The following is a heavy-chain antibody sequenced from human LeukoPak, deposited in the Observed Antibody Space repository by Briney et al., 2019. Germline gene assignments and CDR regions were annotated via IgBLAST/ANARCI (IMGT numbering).Heavy chain of an antibody. D-gene: IGHD2-15*01. V-gene: IGHV3-64*01. CDR3: ARDAGFCSGGSCPRYYFDY. J-gene: IGHJ4*02. Sequence: GGSLRLSCAASGFTFSSYAMHWVRQAPGKGLEYVSAISSKGGSTYYANSVKGRFTISRDNSRNTLYLQMGSLRAENMAVYYCARDAGFCSGGSCPRYYFDYWGQGTLVTVSS. CDR2: ISSKGGST. CDR1: GFTFSSYA.